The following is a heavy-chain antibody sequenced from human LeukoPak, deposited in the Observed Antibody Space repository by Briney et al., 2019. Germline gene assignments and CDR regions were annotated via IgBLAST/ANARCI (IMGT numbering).Heavy chain of an antibody. CDR2: IIPIFGTA. J-gene: IGHJ4*02. CDR1: GGTFSSYA. V-gene: IGHV1-69*06. Sequence: SVKVSCKASGGTFSSYAISWVRQAPGQGLECMGGIIPIFGTANYAQKFQGRVTITADRSTSTAYMELSSLRSEDTAVYYCARATGYSSSRYPFDYWGQGTLVTVSS. D-gene: IGHD6-13*01. CDR3: ARATGYSSSRYPFDY.